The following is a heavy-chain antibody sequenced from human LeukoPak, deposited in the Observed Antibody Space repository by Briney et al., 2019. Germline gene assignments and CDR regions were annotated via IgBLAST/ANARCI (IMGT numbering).Heavy chain of an antibody. CDR1: GFTFSSYS. CDR3: ARDGTIDPSFDY. CDR2: ISSSSTI. Sequence: PGRSLRLSCAASGFTFSSYSMNWVRQAPGKGLEWVSYISSSSTIYYADSVKGRFTISRDNAKNSLYLQMNSLRAEDTAVYYCARDGTIDPSFDYWGQGTLVTVSS. V-gene: IGHV3-48*04. D-gene: IGHD3-9*01. J-gene: IGHJ4*02.